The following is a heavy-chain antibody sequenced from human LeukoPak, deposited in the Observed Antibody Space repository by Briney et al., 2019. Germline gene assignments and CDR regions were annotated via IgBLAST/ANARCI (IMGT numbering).Heavy chain of an antibody. CDR2: VSYDGSSM. J-gene: IGHJ4*02. CDR3: AGAYNYGSGSYGPFDY. Sequence: GGSLRLSCAASGFTFSTYGMHWVRQAPGKGLEWVAVVSYDGSSMYYADSVKGRFTISRDNSKNTLYLQMNSLRAEDTAVYYCAGAYNYGSGSYGPFDYWGQGTLVTVSS. D-gene: IGHD3-10*01. V-gene: IGHV3-30*03. CDR1: GFTFSTYG.